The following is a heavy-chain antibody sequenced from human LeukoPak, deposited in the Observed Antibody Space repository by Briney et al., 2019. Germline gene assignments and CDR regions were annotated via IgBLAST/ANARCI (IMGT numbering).Heavy chain of an antibody. D-gene: IGHD5-12*01. V-gene: IGHV4-61*02. CDR1: GGSISSGSYY. CDR3: ARDYGGSPGWFDP. CDR2: IYTSGST. Sequence: PSETLSLTCTVSGGSISSGSYYWSWIRQPAGKGLEWIGRIYTSGSTNYNPSLKSRVTISVDTSKNQFSLKLSSVTAADTAVYYCARDYGGSPGWFDPWGQGTLVTVSS. J-gene: IGHJ5*02.